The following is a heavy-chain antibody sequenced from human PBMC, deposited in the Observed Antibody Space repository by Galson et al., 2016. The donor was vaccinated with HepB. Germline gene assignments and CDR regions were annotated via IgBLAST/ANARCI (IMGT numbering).Heavy chain of an antibody. CDR1: GFTIGNNY. Sequence: SLRLSCAASGFTIGNNYMSWVRQAPGKGLEWVSVIYSGGSTYYADSVKGRFTISRDNSKNTLYLQMNSLRAEDPAVYYCAREEAAAGTLGAFDIGGQGTMVTVSS. J-gene: IGHJ3*02. V-gene: IGHV3-53*01. D-gene: IGHD6-13*01. CDR3: AREEAAAGTLGAFDI. CDR2: IYSGGST.